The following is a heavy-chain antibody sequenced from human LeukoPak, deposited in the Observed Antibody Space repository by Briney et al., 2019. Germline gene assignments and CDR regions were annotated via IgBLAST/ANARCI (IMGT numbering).Heavy chain of an antibody. CDR2: ISGSGIST. J-gene: IGHJ4*02. D-gene: IGHD3-16*01. CDR1: GFTFTIQG. Sequence: GGSLRLSCAASGFTFTIQGMAWVRQAPGKGLEWVSDISGSGISTYYADSVKGRFAISRDNSKNTLYLQMNSLRAEDTAIYYCAQGVAGGFDYWGQGTLVTVSS. V-gene: IGHV3-23*01. CDR3: AQGVAGGFDY.